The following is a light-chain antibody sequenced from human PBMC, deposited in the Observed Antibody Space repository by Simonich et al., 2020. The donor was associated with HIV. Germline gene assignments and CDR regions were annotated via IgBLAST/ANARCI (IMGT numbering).Light chain of an antibody. J-gene: IGLJ2*01. Sequence: QSVLTQPPSVSGAPGQRVTISCTGSSSNIGAGYDVHWYQQLPGTAPKLLIYGNSNRPSGVPDRFSGSKSGTSASLAITGLQADDEADYYCCSYVSSNTLVFGGGTKLTVL. CDR1: SSNIGAGYD. CDR2: GNS. CDR3: CSYVSSNTLV. V-gene: IGLV1-40*01.